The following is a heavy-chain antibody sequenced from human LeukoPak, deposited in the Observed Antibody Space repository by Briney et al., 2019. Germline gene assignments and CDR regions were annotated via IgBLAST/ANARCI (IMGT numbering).Heavy chain of an antibody. CDR2: IYSGGST. Sequence: GGSLRFSCAASGFTVSSNYMSWVRQAPGKGLEWVSVIYSGGSTYYADSVKGRFTISRDNSKNTLYLQMNSLRAEDTAVYYCARAWLGEIFDYWGQGTLVTVSS. J-gene: IGHJ4*02. V-gene: IGHV3-66*01. CDR1: GFTVSSNY. D-gene: IGHD6-19*01. CDR3: ARAWLGEIFDY.